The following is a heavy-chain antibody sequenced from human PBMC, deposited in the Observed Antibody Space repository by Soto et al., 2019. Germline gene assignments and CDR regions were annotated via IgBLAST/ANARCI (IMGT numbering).Heavy chain of an antibody. CDR2: ISAYNGNT. CDR3: ARDDFRGYCSSTSCPLGYYYGMDV. D-gene: IGHD2-2*01. Sequence: ASVKVSCKASGYTFTSYGISWVRQAPGQGLEWMGWISAYNGNTNYAQKLQGRVTMTTDTSTSTAYMELRSLRSDDTAVYYCARDDFRGYCSSTSCPLGYYYGMDVWGQVPLLTLSS. J-gene: IGHJ6*02. CDR1: GYTFTSYG. V-gene: IGHV1-18*01.